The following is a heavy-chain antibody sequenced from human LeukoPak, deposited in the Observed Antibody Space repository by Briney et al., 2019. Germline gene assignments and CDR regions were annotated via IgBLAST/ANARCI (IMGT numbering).Heavy chain of an antibody. CDR2: IWYDGSNK. CDR1: GFTFSSYA. V-gene: IGHV3-33*08. D-gene: IGHD5-18*01. CDR3: AREIQLWPPDY. Sequence: GGSLRLSCAASGFTFSSYAMGWVRQAPGKGLEWVAVIWYDGSNKYYADSVKGRFTISRDNSKNTLYLQMNSLRAEDTAVYYCAREIQLWPPDYWGQGTLVTVSS. J-gene: IGHJ4*02.